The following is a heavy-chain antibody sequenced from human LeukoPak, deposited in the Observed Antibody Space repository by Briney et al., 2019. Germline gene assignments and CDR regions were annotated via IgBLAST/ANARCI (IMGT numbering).Heavy chain of an antibody. CDR2: ISWNSVSI. Sequence: GRSLRLSCAASGFTFDDYAMHWVRQAPGKGLEWVSGISWNSVSIGYADSVKGRFTISRDNAKNSLYLQMISLRAEDTALYYCAKALPGLGIRGGVDYWGQGTLVTVSS. D-gene: IGHD7-27*01. CDR1: GFTFDDYA. V-gene: IGHV3-9*01. J-gene: IGHJ4*02. CDR3: AKALPGLGIRGGVDY.